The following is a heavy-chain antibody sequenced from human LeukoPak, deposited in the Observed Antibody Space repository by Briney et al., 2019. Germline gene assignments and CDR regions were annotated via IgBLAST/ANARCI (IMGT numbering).Heavy chain of an antibody. Sequence: SSETLSLTCAVYGGSFSGYYWSWIRQPPGKGLEWIGEINHSGSTNYNPSLKSRVTISVDTSKNQFSLKLSSVTAADTAVYYCAASSGGSCNDNASGCFDYWGQGTLVTVSS. V-gene: IGHV4-34*01. D-gene: IGHD2-15*01. CDR3: AASSGGSCNDNASGCFDY. CDR1: GGSFSGYY. CDR2: INHSGST. J-gene: IGHJ4*02.